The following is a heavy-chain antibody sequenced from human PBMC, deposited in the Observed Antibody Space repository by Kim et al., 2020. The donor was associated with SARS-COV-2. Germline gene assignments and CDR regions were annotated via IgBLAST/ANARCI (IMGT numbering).Heavy chain of an antibody. CDR2: TYYRSRWLN. CDR3: ARAAGGQSGLDF. J-gene: IGHJ4*02. D-gene: IGHD6-13*01. CDR1: GDSVSSNIAT. V-gene: IGHV6-1*01. Sequence: SQTLSLTCVISGDSVSSNIATWNWVRQSPSRGLEWLGRTYYRSRWLNEYATSVKSRITINPDTPKNQFSLQLSPVTPEDTAVYYCARAAGGQSGLDFWGQGTLVTVSS.